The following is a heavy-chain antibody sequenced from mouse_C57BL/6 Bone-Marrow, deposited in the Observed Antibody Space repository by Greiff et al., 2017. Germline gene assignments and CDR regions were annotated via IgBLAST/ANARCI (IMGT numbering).Heavy chain of an antibody. Sequence: VQLQQPGAELVKPGASVKMSCKASGYTFTSYWITWVKQRPGQGLEWIGDIYPGSGSTNYNEKFKSKATLTGDTSSSTAYMQLSSLTSEDSAVYYCARHYYGSSYRFAYWGQGTLVTVSA. CDR2: IYPGSGST. D-gene: IGHD1-1*01. J-gene: IGHJ3*01. V-gene: IGHV1-55*01. CDR3: ARHYYGSSYRFAY. CDR1: GYTFTSYW.